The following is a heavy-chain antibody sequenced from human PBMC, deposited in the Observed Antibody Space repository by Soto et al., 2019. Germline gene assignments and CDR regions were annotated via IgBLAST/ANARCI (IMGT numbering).Heavy chain of an antibody. D-gene: IGHD3-16*01. Sequence: SETLSLTCTVSGGSISIYYWSWIRHPPGKGLEWIGYIYFNGNTNYNPSLKRRVTISVDTSKKQISLNLTSVTDADTAVYFCASVTFGGVVLAHWGQGTLVTVSS. V-gene: IGHV4-59*13. CDR2: IYFNGNT. CDR1: GGSISIYY. J-gene: IGHJ4*02. CDR3: ASVTFGGVVLAH.